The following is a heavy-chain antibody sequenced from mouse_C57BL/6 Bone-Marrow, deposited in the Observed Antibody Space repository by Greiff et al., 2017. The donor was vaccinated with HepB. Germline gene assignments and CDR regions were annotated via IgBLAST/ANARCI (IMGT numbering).Heavy chain of an antibody. CDR3: ARGGRIFAY. D-gene: IGHD1-1*01. J-gene: IGHJ3*01. CDR1: GYTFTSYW. CDR2: IDPSDSYT. Sequence: VQLQQPGAELVRPGTSVKLSCKASGYTFTSYWMHWVKQRPGQGLEWIGVIDPSDSYTNYNQKFKGKATLTVDTSSSTAYMQLSSLTSEDSAVYYCARGGRIFAYWGQGTLVTVSA. V-gene: IGHV1-59*01.